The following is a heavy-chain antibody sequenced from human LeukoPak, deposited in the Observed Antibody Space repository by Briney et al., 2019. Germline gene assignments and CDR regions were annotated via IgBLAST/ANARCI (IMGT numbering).Heavy chain of an antibody. Sequence: SETLSLTCTVSGGSISSYYWSWIRQPPGKGLQWIGYIYYSGSTNYNLSLRSRVTISVDTSKNQFSLKLSSVTAADTAVYYCARHYCSSTSCLDYYYGMDVWGQGTTVTVSS. CDR3: ARHYCSSTSCLDYYYGMDV. V-gene: IGHV4-59*08. CDR2: IYYSGST. CDR1: GGSISSYY. D-gene: IGHD2-2*01. J-gene: IGHJ6*02.